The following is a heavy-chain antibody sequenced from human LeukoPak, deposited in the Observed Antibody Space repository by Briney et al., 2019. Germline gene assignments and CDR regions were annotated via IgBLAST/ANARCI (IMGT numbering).Heavy chain of an antibody. CDR1: GYTFTGYY. CDR2: INPNSGGT. D-gene: IGHD3-9*01. J-gene: IGHJ4*02. V-gene: IGHV1-2*02. CDR3: ARDGTTDYDILTGYYTPHCFDY. Sequence: GASVKVSCKASGYTFTGYYIHWVRQAPGQGLEWMGWINPNSGGTNYAQKFQGRVTMTTDTSTSTAYMELRSLRSDDTAVYYCARDGTTDYDILTGYYTPHCFDYWGQGTLVTVSS.